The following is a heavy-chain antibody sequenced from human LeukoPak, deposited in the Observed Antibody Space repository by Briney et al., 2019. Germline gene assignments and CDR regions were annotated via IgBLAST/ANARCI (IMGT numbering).Heavy chain of an antibody. CDR2: INGDGSDI. V-gene: IGHV3-74*01. D-gene: IGHD1-1*01. J-gene: IGHJ4*02. CDR3: TGGFGHNWSPFEN. Sequence: GGSLRLSCAAYGFTFRNYWMHWVRQAPGQGLVWVSRINGDGSDISYADSVKGRFTISGDNAKNTLSLQMNSLTDDDTALYYCTGGFGHNWSPFENWGQGTLVTVSS. CDR1: GFTFRNYW.